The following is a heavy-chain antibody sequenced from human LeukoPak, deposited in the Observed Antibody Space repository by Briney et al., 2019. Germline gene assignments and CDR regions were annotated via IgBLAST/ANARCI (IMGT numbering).Heavy chain of an antibody. V-gene: IGHV3-23*01. Sequence: SGGSLRLSCAASGFTFSSYAMSWVRQAPGKGLEWVSAISGSGGSTYYADSVKGRFTISRDNSKNTLYLQMNSLRAEDTAVYYCAKVTYYDFWSGYCNFDYWGQGTLVTVSS. J-gene: IGHJ4*02. D-gene: IGHD3-3*01. CDR3: AKVTYYDFWSGYCNFDY. CDR1: GFTFSSYA. CDR2: ISGSGGST.